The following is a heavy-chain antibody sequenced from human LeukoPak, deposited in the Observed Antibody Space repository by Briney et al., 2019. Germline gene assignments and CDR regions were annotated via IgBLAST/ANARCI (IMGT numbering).Heavy chain of an antibody. Sequence: QPGGSLRLSCAASGFTFSGSEMNWVRQAPGKGLEWVSGISSSGGSIYYADSVQGRFTISRDNAKKSLHLQVNSLRAEDTAVYYCAAAGFDYWGQGTLVTVSS. J-gene: IGHJ4*02. CDR1: GFTFSGSE. CDR2: ISSSGGSI. V-gene: IGHV3-48*03. CDR3: AAAGFDY.